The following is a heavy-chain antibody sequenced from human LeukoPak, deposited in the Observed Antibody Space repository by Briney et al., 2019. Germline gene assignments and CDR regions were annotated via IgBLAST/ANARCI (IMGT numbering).Heavy chain of an antibody. V-gene: IGHV1-24*01. D-gene: IGHD3-10*01. CDR1: GSTLIQLS. CDR3: ATLMFLGVMSDDYYGMDV. J-gene: IGHJ6*04. Sequence: ASVKVSCKVSGSTLIQLSVHWVRQTPGREGEWMGGFDPEDGETINGQKFQGRVTMTEDTSTDTTYMELSSRRSEDTAVYYCATLMFLGVMSDDYYGMDVWGKGTTVTVSS. CDR2: FDPEDGET.